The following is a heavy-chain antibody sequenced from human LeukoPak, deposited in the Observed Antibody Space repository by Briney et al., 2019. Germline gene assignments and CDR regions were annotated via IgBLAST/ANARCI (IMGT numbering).Heavy chain of an antibody. J-gene: IGHJ4*02. D-gene: IGHD5-18*01. CDR1: GFAFRSYA. CDR3: AKPVDTAMVTF. Sequence: PGGSLRLSCAASGFAFRSYAMSWVRQAPGKGLEWVSSIISSGDVTYYADSLKGRFTISRDNSKNMVYLQMDSLGAEDSAVYYCAKPVDTAMVTFGDQGTLVTVSS. V-gene: IGHV3-23*01. CDR2: IISSGDVT.